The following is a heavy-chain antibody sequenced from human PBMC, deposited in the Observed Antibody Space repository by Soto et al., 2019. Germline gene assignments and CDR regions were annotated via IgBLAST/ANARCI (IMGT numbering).Heavy chain of an antibody. V-gene: IGHV4-30-4*01. D-gene: IGHD2-2*01. Sequence: SETLSLTCTVSGGSISSGDYYWSWIRQPPGKGLEWIGYIYYNGSTYYNPSLRSRVTISVDTSKNQFSLKLSSVTAADTAVYYCARGYCSSTSCYDYYGMDVWGQGTTVTVSS. CDR1: GGSISSGDYY. CDR3: ARGYCSSTSCYDYYGMDV. CDR2: IYYNGST. J-gene: IGHJ6*02.